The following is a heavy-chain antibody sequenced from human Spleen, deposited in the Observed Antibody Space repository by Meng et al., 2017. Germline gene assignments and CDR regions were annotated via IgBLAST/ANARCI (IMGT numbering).Heavy chain of an antibody. Sequence: ASVKVSCKASGYTFAAYWIQWVRQAPGQGLEWMGRIDPKSDNTHYAQKFQGRVTISVDTSKNQFSLKLSSVTAADTAVYYCARAHLRGYSYGQIDYWGQGTLVTVSS. V-gene: IGHV1-2*06. CDR3: ARAHLRGYSYGQIDY. J-gene: IGHJ4*02. CDR2: IDPKSDNT. D-gene: IGHD5-18*01. CDR1: GYTFAAYW.